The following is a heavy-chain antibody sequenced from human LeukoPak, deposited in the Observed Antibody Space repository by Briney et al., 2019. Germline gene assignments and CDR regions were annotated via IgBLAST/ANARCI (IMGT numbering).Heavy chain of an antibody. V-gene: IGHV4-34*01. CDR3: AREYDSSGYLPDTGDY. Sequence: SETLSLTCAVYGGSFSGYYWSWIRQPPGKGLEWIGEINHSGSTNYNPSLKSRVTISVDTSKNQFSLKLSSVTAADTAVYYCAREYDSSGYLPDTGDYWGQGTLVTVSS. CDR2: INHSGST. CDR1: GGSFSGYY. D-gene: IGHD3-22*01. J-gene: IGHJ4*02.